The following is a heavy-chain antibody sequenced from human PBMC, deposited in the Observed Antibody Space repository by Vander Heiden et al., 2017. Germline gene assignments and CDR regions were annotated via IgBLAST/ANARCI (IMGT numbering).Heavy chain of an antibody. CDR3: ARYDDILTGSTLFYYGMDV. D-gene: IGHD3-9*01. Sequence: QVQLVQSGAEVKKPGASVKVSCKASGYPFTGYYMHWVRQAPGQGLEWMGRINPNSGGTNYAQKFQGRVTMTRDTSISTAYMELSRLRSDDTAVYYCARYDDILTGSTLFYYGMDVWGQGTTVTVSS. J-gene: IGHJ6*02. CDR2: INPNSGGT. V-gene: IGHV1-2*06. CDR1: GYPFTGYY.